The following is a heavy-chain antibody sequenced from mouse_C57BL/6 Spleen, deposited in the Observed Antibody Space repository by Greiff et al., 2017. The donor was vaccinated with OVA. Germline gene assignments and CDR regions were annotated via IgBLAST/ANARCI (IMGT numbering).Heavy chain of an antibody. Sequence: VQLQQSGPELVKPGASVKISCKASGYTFTDYYMNWVKQSHGKSLEWIGDINPNNGGTSYNQKFKGKATLTVDKSSSTAYMELRSLTSEDSAVYYCARRSSSYKDYYAMDYWGQGTSVTVSS. V-gene: IGHV1-26*01. D-gene: IGHD1-1*01. CDR1: GYTFTDYY. J-gene: IGHJ4*01. CDR2: INPNNGGT. CDR3: ARRSSSYKDYYAMDY.